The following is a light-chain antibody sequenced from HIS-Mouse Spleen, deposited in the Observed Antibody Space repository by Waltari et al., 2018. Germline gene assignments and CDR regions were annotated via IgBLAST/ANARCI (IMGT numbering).Light chain of an antibody. CDR2: GAS. CDR1: QSVSSN. CDR3: QQYNNWPPAMYT. Sequence: EIVMTQSPATLSVSPGERATLSCRASQSVSSNLAWYQQKPGQAPRLLIYGASTRATVIPARFSGSGSGTEFTLTISSMQSEDFAVYYCQQYNNWPPAMYTFGQGTKLEIK. J-gene: IGKJ2*01. V-gene: IGKV3-15*01.